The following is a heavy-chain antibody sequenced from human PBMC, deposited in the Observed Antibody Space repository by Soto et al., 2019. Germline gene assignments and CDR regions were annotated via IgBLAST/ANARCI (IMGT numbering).Heavy chain of an antibody. CDR2: VSASGSIT. CDR3: AKGDCSGGRCYRGFDY. D-gene: IGHD2-15*01. V-gene: IGHV3-23*01. J-gene: IGHJ4*02. CDR1: GFTFSSYD. Sequence: GGSLRLSCAASGFTFSSYDMNWVRQAPGKGLEWVSGVSASGSITSYADSAKGRFTISRDNAKNTVFLQMTGLRAEDTAVCFCAKGDCSGGRCYRGFDYWGQGTLVTVS.